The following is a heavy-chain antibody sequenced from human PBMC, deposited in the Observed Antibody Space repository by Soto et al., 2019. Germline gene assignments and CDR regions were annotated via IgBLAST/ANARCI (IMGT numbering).Heavy chain of an antibody. V-gene: IGHV1-69*06. CDR2: IIPIFGTA. CDR1: GGTFSSYA. Sequence: QVQLVQSGAEVKKPGSSVKVSCKASGGTFSSYAISWVRQAPGQGLEWMGGIIPIFGTANYAQKFQGRVTITEDKSTSTAYMELSSLRSEDTAVYYCASSDTSWGYYNYGMDVWGQGTTVTVSS. D-gene: IGHD3-16*01. CDR3: ASSDTSWGYYNYGMDV. J-gene: IGHJ6*02.